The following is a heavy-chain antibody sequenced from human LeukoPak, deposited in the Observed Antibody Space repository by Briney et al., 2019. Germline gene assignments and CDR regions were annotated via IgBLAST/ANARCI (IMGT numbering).Heavy chain of an antibody. D-gene: IGHD2-15*01. CDR1: GASISSSIHY. CDR3: ARGDLGYCSGGSCYLYYFDY. CDR2: INHSGST. V-gene: IGHV4-39*07. J-gene: IGHJ4*02. Sequence: SETLSLTCAVSGASISSSIHYWGWVRQPPGKGLEWIGEINHSGSTNYNPSLKSRVTISVDTSKNQFSLKLSSVTAADTAVYYCARGDLGYCSGGSCYLYYFDYWGQGTLVTVSS.